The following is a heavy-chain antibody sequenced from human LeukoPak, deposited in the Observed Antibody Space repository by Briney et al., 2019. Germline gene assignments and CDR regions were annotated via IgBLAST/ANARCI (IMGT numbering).Heavy chain of an antibody. CDR2: LYYSGGT. V-gene: IGHV4-59*01. J-gene: IGHJ4*02. CDR3: VTRDGVY. Sequence: SETLSLTCSVSGDSISSNYWTWIRQPPGKGLEWIGHLYYSGGTNYNPSLKSRVTISADTSKNQFSLRLTSVTAADTAVYYCVTRDGVYWGQGILVTVSS. D-gene: IGHD3-3*01. CDR1: GDSISSNY.